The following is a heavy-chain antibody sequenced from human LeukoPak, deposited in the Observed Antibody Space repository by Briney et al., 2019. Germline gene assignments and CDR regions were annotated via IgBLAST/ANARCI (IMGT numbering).Heavy chain of an antibody. CDR3: AGRDSSRNKIDY. J-gene: IGHJ4*02. CDR2: ISSGSSTM. Sequence: GGSLRLSCAASGFTFSTYSMNWVRQAPGKGLEWVSYISSGSSTMYYADSVKGRFTISRDNAKNSLYLQMNSLRAEDTAVYYCAGRDSSRNKIDYWGQGTLVTVSS. D-gene: IGHD6-13*01. CDR1: GFTFSTYS. V-gene: IGHV3-48*01.